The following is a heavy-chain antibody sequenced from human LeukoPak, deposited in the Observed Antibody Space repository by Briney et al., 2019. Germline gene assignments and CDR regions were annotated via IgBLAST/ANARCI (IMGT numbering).Heavy chain of an antibody. CDR2: IYHSGTT. CDR1: GGSISSGGYY. D-gene: IGHD3-16*01. CDR3: ARHLWPPYFDS. J-gene: IGHJ4*02. Sequence: PSETLSLTCTVSGGSISSGGYYWSWIRQPPGKGLEWIGYIYHSGTTNYNPSLQSRVTISLDTSKSQFSLKLSSVTAADTAVYYCARHLWPPYFDSWGQGTLVTVSS. V-gene: IGHV4-61*08.